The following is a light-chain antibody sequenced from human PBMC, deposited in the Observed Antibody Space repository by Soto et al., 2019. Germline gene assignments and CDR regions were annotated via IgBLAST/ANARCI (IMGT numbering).Light chain of an antibody. Sequence: QSVLTQPPSASGSPGQSVTISCTGTKNDVGFYDFVSWYQHHPGKAPRLIIYEVVQRPSGVPDRFSGSKSGNTASLTVSGHQAADEADYFCKSYAGSNTYVFGRGTKVTVL. CDR2: EVV. CDR1: KNDVGFYDF. CDR3: KSYAGSNTYV. J-gene: IGLJ1*01. V-gene: IGLV2-8*01.